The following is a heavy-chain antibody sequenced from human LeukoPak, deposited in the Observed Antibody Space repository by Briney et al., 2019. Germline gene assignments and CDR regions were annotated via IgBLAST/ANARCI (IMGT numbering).Heavy chain of an antibody. V-gene: IGHV1-24*01. CDR1: GYTLTELF. CDR2: FDPEDGET. Sequence: ASVKVSCKVSGYTLTELFMLWVRQAPGKGLEWMGGFDPEDGETIYAQKFQGRVTMTEDTSTDTAYMELSSLRSEDTAVYYCATIRLRFLEWLLNSWGQGTLVTVS. J-gene: IGHJ5*02. D-gene: IGHD3-3*01. CDR3: ATIRLRFLEWLLNS.